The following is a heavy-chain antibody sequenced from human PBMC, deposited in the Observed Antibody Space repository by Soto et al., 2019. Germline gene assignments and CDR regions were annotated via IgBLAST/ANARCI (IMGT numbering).Heavy chain of an antibody. CDR3: ADSSSWLQFDY. V-gene: IGHV3-66*01. J-gene: IGHJ4*02. CDR1: GFTVSSNY. Sequence: GGSLRLSCAASGFTVSSNYMSWVRQAPGKGLEWVSVIYSGGSTYYADSVKGRFTISRDNSKNTLYLQMNSLRAEDTAVYYCADSSSWLQFDYWGQGTLVTVSS. CDR2: IYSGGST. D-gene: IGHD6-13*01.